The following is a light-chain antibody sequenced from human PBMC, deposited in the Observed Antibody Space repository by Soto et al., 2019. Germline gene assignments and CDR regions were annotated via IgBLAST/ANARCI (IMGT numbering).Light chain of an antibody. J-gene: IGKJ4*01. CDR1: QSVSNN. CDR2: GAS. CDR3: QQYNNWPLT. Sequence: DIVLSQSPGTLSLSPGERATLSCRASQSVSNNYLAWYQQKPGQAPKLLIYGASTRATGIPARFSGSGSGTEFTLTISSLQSEDFAVYYCQQYNNWPLTFGGGTKVDIK. V-gene: IGKV3-15*01.